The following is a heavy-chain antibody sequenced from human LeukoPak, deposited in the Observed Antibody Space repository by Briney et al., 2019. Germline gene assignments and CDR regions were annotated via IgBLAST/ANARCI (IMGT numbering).Heavy chain of an antibody. CDR2: ISSSSSYT. V-gene: IGHV3-11*05. CDR1: GFTFSDYN. J-gene: IGHJ3*02. D-gene: IGHD2-15*01. Sequence: GGSLRLSCAASGFTFSDYNMSWIRQAPGKGLEWVSYISSSSSYTNYADSVKGRFTISRDNAKNSLYLQMNSLRAEDTAVYYCARERVAATAGADAFDIWGEGTMVTVSS. CDR3: ARERVAATAGADAFDI.